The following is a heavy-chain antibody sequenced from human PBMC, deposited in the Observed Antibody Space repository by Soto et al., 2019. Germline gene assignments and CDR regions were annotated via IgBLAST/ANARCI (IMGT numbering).Heavy chain of an antibody. J-gene: IGHJ2*01. Sequence: QVRLQQWGAGLLKPSETLSLTCTVYGASFTGYYWPWLRQPPGGGLEWIGEVSHSGTSKYNPSLKSRVTISLDTSKSQFSLELTSVTAADTAVYYCARYGGTAIWYFDIWGRGASVSVSS. D-gene: IGHD2-15*01. CDR3: ARYGGTAIWYFDI. V-gene: IGHV4-34*01. CDR1: GASFTGYY. CDR2: VSHSGTS.